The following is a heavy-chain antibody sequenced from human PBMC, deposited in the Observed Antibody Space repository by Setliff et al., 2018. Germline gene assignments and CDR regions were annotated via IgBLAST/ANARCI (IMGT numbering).Heavy chain of an antibody. Sequence: PSETLSLTCNVSGVSIANTASYWSWIRQPAGKGLEYIGHIFTSGGTTYDPSFKSRVRISLDMSRNQFFLNLKNVTAADTATYYCVRAPVYCSGDCYPRWFDPWGQGTLVTVSS. CDR3: VRAPVYCSGDCYPRWFDP. CDR1: GVSIANTASY. CDR2: IFTSGGT. V-gene: IGHV4-61*09. J-gene: IGHJ5*02. D-gene: IGHD2-21*02.